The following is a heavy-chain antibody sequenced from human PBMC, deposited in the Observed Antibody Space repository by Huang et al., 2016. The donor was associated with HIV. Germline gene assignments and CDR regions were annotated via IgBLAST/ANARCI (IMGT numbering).Heavy chain of an antibody. V-gene: IGHV3-15*01. CDR2: IKTKSEGGET. Sequence: EVQLKESGGKLVKPGESLSLSCVASGFSFSNAWLSWVRQGPGKGLEWSGQIKTKSEGGETVYGGPVKGRFTISRDDSKNILYLQMNGLTVADSAVYFCTTGPPMHTLIRGDTDYWGQGTLVTVSS. CDR3: TTGPPMHTLIRGDTDY. D-gene: IGHD3-10*01. CDR1: GFSFSNAW. J-gene: IGHJ4*02.